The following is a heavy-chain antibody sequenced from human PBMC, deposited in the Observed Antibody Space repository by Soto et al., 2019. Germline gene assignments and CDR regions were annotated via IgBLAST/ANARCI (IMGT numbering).Heavy chain of an antibody. V-gene: IGHV1-18*01. CDR1: GYTFTSYG. D-gene: IGHD3-9*01. Sequence: QVQLVQSGAEVKKPGASVKVACKASGYTFTSYGISWVRQSPGQGLEWMGWISAYNGNTNYAQKLQGRVTMTTDTSTSTAYMELRSLRSDDTAVYYCAREYYDILTATGHDAFDIWGKGTMVTVSS. J-gene: IGHJ3*02. CDR3: AREYYDILTATGHDAFDI. CDR2: ISAYNGNT.